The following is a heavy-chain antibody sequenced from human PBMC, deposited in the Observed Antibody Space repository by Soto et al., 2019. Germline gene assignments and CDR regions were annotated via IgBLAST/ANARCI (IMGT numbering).Heavy chain of an antibody. CDR1: GGSFSGYY. D-gene: IGHD2-2*01. CDR3: ARGRKPAARDLYYYYYYYKDV. CDR2: INHSGST. J-gene: IGHJ6*03. V-gene: IGHV4-34*01. Sequence: PSETLSLTCAVYGGSFSGYYWSWIRQPPGKGLEWIGEINHSGSTNYNPSLKSRVTISVDTSKNQFSLKLSSVTAADTAVYYCARGRKPAARDLYYYYYYYKDVWSKGTTVTVSS.